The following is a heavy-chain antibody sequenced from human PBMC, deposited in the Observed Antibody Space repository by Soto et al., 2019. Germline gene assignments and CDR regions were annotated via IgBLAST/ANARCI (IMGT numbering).Heavy chain of an antibody. J-gene: IGHJ3*02. CDR1: GGSISSSSYY. CDR3: ARKMVVTIFGVVTSLDAFHI. V-gene: IGHV4-39*01. D-gene: IGHD3-3*01. CDR2: IYYSGST. Sequence: PSETLSLTCTVSGGSISSSSYYWGWIRQPPGKGLEWIGSIYYSGSTYYNPSLKSRVTISVDTSKNQFSLKLSSVTAADTAVYYCARKMVVTIFGVVTSLDAFHIWGQGTMVTVSS.